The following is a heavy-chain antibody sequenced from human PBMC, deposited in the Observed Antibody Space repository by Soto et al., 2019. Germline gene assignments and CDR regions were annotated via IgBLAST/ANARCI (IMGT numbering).Heavy chain of an antibody. CDR1: GGSISRSTYY. CDR3: ARQVPAAIRLGWFDP. CDR2: IYYSGST. V-gene: IGHV4-39*01. J-gene: IGHJ5*02. D-gene: IGHD2-2*02. Sequence: SETLSLTCTVSGGSISRSTYYWGWIRQPPGKGLEWIGSIYYSGSTYYRPSLKSRATISVDTSKNQFSLKLSSVTAADTAVYYCARQVPAAIRLGWFDPWGQGTLVTVSS.